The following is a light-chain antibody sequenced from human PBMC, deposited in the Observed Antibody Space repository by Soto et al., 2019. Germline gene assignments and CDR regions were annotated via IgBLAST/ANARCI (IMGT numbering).Light chain of an antibody. CDR2: GVY. CDR1: QIIKTFY. CDR3: QFYGSSLIT. Sequence: IRLTQSPGTLSLYPGETATLSCRASQIIKTFYFGWYQQKPGQSPRLLIYGVYSRATGTPDRFSGSGSGTDFTLTISRLEPEDSAVYYCQFYGSSLITFGQGTRLEIK. J-gene: IGKJ5*01. V-gene: IGKV3-20*01.